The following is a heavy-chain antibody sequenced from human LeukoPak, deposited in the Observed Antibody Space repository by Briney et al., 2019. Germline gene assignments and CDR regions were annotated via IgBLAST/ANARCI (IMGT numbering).Heavy chain of an antibody. D-gene: IGHD6-19*01. J-gene: IGHJ5*02. CDR1: GFTFSSYA. CDR3: ARAGSGWYFIWFDP. V-gene: IGHV3-30*04. Sequence: PGRSLRLSCAASGFTFSSYAMHWVRQAPGKGLEWVAVISYDGSNKYYADSVKGRFTISRDNSKNTLYLQMNSLRAEDTAVYYCARAGSGWYFIWFDPWGQGTLVTVSS. CDR2: ISYDGSNK.